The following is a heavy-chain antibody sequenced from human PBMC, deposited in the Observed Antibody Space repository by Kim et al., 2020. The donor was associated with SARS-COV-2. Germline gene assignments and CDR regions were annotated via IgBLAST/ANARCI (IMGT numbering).Heavy chain of an antibody. CDR1: GASISSATDY. Sequence: SETLSLTCTVSGASISSATDYWVWIHQPPGKGLEWIASIYYNGNADYNPSLTSRVTISVDTAKNQCSLNLNPVTAADTGVYYFAIWRFGTMYSGWGQGTSVTVSS. J-gene: IGHJ6*02. CDR2: IYYNGNA. CDR3: AIWRFGTMYSG. V-gene: IGHV4-39*01. D-gene: IGHD1-26*01.